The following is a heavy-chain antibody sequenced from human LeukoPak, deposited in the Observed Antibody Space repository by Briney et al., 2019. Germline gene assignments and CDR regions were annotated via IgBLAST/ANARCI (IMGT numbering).Heavy chain of an antibody. Sequence: PGGSLRLSCAASGFIFSNYAMHWVRQAPGKGLEWEAVISSDGSKKDHADSVKGRFTISGDNSKNTVYLQMNSLRVEDTAVYYCARYLWPNWFDPWGQGTLVTVSS. D-gene: IGHD3-10*01. CDR1: GFIFSNYA. J-gene: IGHJ5*02. CDR3: ARYLWPNWFDP. V-gene: IGHV3-30*04. CDR2: ISSDGSKK.